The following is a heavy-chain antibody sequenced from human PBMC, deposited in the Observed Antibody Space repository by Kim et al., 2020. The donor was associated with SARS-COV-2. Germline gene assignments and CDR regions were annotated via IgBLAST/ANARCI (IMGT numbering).Heavy chain of an antibody. D-gene: IGHD3-3*01. CDR2: ISGSGGST. CDR1: GFTFSNYA. Sequence: GGSLRLSCAASGFTFSNYAVRWVRQTPGKGLEWVSTISGSGGSTYYADSVKGRFTISRDNSKNTLYLQMSSLRAEDTAVYFCAKDPFYDFWSGYYFDYWGQGTLVTVSS. J-gene: IGHJ4*02. CDR3: AKDPFYDFWSGYYFDY. V-gene: IGHV3-23*01.